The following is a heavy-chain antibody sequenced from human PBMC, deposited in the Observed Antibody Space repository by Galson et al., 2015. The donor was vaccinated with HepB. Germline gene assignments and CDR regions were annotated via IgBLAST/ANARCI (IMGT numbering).Heavy chain of an antibody. CDR1: GFTFGSHA. J-gene: IGHJ4*02. CDR3: AKDLGITVAGDFDY. CDR2: ISGPGGTT. D-gene: IGHD6-19*01. V-gene: IGHV3-23*01. Sequence: SLRLSCAASGFTFGSHAMSWVRQGPGKGLEWVSAISGPGGTTYFADSVKGRFSISRGNSKNTLFLQMNSLRVEDTAIYYCAKDLGITVAGDFDYWGQGTLVTVSS.